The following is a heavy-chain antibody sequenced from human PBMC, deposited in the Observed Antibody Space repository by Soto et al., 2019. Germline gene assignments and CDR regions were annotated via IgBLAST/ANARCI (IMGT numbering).Heavy chain of an antibody. Sequence: ETLSLTCAVYGGSFSGYYWSWIRQPPGKGLEWIGEINHSGSTNYNPSLKSRVTISVDTSKNQFSLKLSSVTAADTAVYYCALLYYDFSKNWFDPWGQGTLVTVSS. CDR3: ALLYYDFSKNWFDP. V-gene: IGHV4-34*01. CDR2: INHSGST. J-gene: IGHJ5*02. D-gene: IGHD3-3*01. CDR1: GGSFSGYY.